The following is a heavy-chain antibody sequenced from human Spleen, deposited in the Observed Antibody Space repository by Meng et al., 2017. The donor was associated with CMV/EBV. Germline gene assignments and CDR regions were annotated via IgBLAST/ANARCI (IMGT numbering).Heavy chain of an antibody. V-gene: IGHV3-9*01. CDR2: ISWNSGSI. D-gene: IGHD3-22*01. J-gene: IGHJ4*02. CDR3: AKASGAYDSRGYLHYFDY. CDR1: GFIFDDYA. Sequence: GGSLRLSCAASGFIFDDYAMHWVRQAPGKGLEWVSSISWNSGSIGYAESVRGRFTISRDNAKRSLDLQMSSLRAEDTALYYCAKASGAYDSRGYLHYFDYWGQGTLVTVSS.